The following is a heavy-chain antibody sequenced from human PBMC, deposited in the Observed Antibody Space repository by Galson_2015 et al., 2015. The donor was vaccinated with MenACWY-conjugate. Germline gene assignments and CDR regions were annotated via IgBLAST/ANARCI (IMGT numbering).Heavy chain of an antibody. Sequence: SLRLSCAASGFTFSDHYMDWVRQAPGKGLEWVGRIRNKASSYTTEYAASVRGGFTISRDDSKNSLYLQMNSLRADDTAVYYCARHILGAVYGIDVWGQGTTVTVSS. V-gene: IGHV3-72*01. CDR3: ARHILGAVYGIDV. CDR1: GFTFSDHY. D-gene: IGHD1-26*01. J-gene: IGHJ6*02. CDR2: IRNKASSYTT.